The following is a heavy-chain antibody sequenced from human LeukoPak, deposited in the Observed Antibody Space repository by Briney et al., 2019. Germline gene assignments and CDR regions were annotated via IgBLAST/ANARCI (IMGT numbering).Heavy chain of an antibody. CDR2: INPLAVMT. J-gene: IGHJ4*02. CDR3: ARDFRPSYDSSDYYHPGDY. CDR1: GYTFTSYV. Sequence: ASVSVSCTAVGYTFTSYVMSWVREAPGHGLEWMAVINPLAVMTNYTQKFQGRVTMTRDTSTSTVYMALTSLSSEDTAVYYCARDFRPSYDSSDYYHPGDYWGEGALVTVSS. D-gene: IGHD3-22*01. V-gene: IGHV1-46*01.